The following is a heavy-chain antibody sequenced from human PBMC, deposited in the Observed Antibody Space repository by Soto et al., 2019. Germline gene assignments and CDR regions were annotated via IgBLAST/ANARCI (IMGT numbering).Heavy chain of an antibody. Sequence: EVPLVESGGGLVKPGGSLRLSCVGSGLNFRAAWMSWVRQAPGKGLEWIGLIKNRGEVGMTSYAAFVKGSSTISRDDSKDTAYLQMDRLETDDTAMYYCSTFGSGGHWGQGTLVTVSP. CDR1: GLNFRAAW. CDR2: IKNRGEVGMT. CDR3: STFGSGGH. D-gene: IGHD1-26*01. J-gene: IGHJ4*02. V-gene: IGHV3-15*01.